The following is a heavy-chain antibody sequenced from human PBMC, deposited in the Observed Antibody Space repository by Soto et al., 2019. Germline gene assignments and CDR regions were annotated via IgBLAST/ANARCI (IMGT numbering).Heavy chain of an antibody. V-gene: IGHV1-3*04. CDR1: GYTFSTYA. CDR3: ARDMDLEVIIAAIDY. J-gene: IGHJ4*02. D-gene: IGHD2-15*01. Sequence: GASVKVSCKASGYTFSTYAMHWVRQAPGQRPEWMGWINTANGKAKYSQKFRGRLTIIRDTSATTAYMELSSLRSEDTAVYYCARDMDLEVIIAAIDYWGQGTLVTVSS. CDR2: INTANGKA.